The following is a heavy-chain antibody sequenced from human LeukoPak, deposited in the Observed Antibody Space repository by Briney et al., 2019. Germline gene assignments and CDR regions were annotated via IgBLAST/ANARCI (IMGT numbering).Heavy chain of an antibody. Sequence: PGGSLRLSCADSGFTFSSYAMSWVRQAPGGGLEWVSAISGSGGSTYYTDSVKGRFTISRDNSKNTLYLQMNSLRVEDTAIYYCAKAYYYDSTGSIDTSDSWGQGRMVTVSS. J-gene: IGHJ3*02. D-gene: IGHD3-22*01. V-gene: IGHV3-23*01. CDR1: GFTFSSYA. CDR3: AKAYYYDSTGSIDTSDS. CDR2: ISGSGGST.